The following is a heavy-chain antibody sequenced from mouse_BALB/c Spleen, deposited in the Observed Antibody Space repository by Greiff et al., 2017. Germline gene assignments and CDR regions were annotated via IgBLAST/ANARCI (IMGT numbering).Heavy chain of an antibody. J-gene: IGHJ2*01. D-gene: IGHD1-1*01. Sequence: EVKLVESGGGLVQPGGSLRLSCATSGFTFTDYYMSWVRQPPGKALEWLGFIRNKANGYTTEYSASVKGRFTISRDNSQSILYLQMNTLRAEDSATYYCARDGYGSSYDYFDYWGQGTTLTVSS. CDR2: IRNKANGYTT. CDR1: GFTFTDYY. CDR3: ARDGYGSSYDYFDY. V-gene: IGHV7-3*02.